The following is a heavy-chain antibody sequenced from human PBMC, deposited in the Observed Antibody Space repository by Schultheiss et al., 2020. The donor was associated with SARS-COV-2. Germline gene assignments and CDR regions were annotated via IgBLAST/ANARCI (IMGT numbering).Heavy chain of an antibody. V-gene: IGHV4-34*09. CDR2: INHSGST. J-gene: IGHJ4*02. D-gene: IGHD4-17*01. CDR1: GGSISSYY. Sequence: SQTLSLTCTVSGGSISSYYWSWIRQPPGKGLEWIGEINHSGSTNYNPSLKSRVTISVDTSKNQFSLKLSSVTAADTAVYYCARVEDYGDSFDYWGQGTLVTVSS. CDR3: ARVEDYGDSFDY.